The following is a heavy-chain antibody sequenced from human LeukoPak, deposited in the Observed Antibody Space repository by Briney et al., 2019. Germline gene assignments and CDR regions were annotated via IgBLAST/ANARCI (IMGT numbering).Heavy chain of an antibody. CDR1: VYSFFMFK. CDR2: LDPHSGDT. J-gene: IGHJ6*03. V-gene: IGHV1-8*01. CDR3: AMPRRGYYMDV. D-gene: IGHD3-10*01. Sequence: ASLKVSCMDPVYSFFMFKTNSVRQAAGQGPEWMGRLDPHSGDTDYVQKFQGRVIMTKNTSINTAYLELRSLTSEDTAIYYCAMPRRGYYMDVWGRGTTVTVSS.